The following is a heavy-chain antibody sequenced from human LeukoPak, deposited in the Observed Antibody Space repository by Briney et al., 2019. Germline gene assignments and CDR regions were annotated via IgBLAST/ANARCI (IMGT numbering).Heavy chain of an antibody. J-gene: IGHJ4*02. CDR3: AKYEGGTMDDY. Sequence: SETLSLTCTVSGDSISSRIYYWGWIRQPPGKGLEWIGTIYYSGSTYYNPSLKSRVTISVDTSKNQFSLKLHSVTAADTAVYYCAKYEGGTMDDYWGQGTLVTVSS. CDR2: IYYSGST. CDR1: GDSISSRIYY. V-gene: IGHV4-39*07. D-gene: IGHD2/OR15-2a*01.